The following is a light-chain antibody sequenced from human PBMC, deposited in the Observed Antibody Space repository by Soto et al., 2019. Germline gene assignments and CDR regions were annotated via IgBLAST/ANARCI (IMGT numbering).Light chain of an antibody. CDR3: SSYTTSTPYV. CDR2: EVS. J-gene: IGLJ1*01. Sequence: QSVLTQPASVSGSPRRSITISCTGTSSDVGGYNYVSWYQQHPGKAPKLMIYEVSNRPSGVSNRFSGSKSGNTASLTISGLQAEDEADYYCSSYTTSTPYVFGTGTKVTVL. CDR1: SSDVGGYNY. V-gene: IGLV2-14*01.